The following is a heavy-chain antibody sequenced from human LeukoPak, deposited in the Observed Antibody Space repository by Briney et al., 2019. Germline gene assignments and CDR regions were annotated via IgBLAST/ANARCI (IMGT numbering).Heavy chain of an antibody. J-gene: IGHJ4*02. V-gene: IGHV4-4*09. Sequence: SETLSLTCSLSSGSIGSYYWSWIRQPPGKGLEWIALIHNSGTTNYNPSLKSRVTLSLDTSKKRLSLKLNSVTAADTAVYYCAIGSCPCQYWGQGTLATVSS. CDR1: SGSIGSYY. D-gene: IGHD3-10*01. CDR2: IHNSGTT. CDR3: AIGSCPCQY.